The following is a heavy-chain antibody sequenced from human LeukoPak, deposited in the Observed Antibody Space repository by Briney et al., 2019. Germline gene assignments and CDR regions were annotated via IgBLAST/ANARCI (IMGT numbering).Heavy chain of an antibody. CDR2: INHSGST. V-gene: IGHV4-34*01. D-gene: IGHD3-16*01. CDR1: GGSFSDYY. J-gene: IGHJ5*02. CDR3: ARGVDDAADGADCFDP. Sequence: ASETLSLICAVYGGSFSDYYWNWIRQSPGKGLEWIGEINHSGSTRYNPSLTGRVTISVDTSKNQFSLKLSSVTAADTAVYYCARGVDDAADGADCFDPWGQGTLVTVSS.